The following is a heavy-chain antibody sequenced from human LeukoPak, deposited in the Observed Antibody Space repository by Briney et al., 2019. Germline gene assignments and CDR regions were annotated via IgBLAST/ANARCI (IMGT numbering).Heavy chain of an antibody. CDR2: ISGSGGST. J-gene: IGHJ4*02. CDR3: ARTNYYDSSFDY. V-gene: IGHV3-23*01. CDR1: GFTFSSYG. D-gene: IGHD3-22*01. Sequence: GGTLRLSCAASGFTFSSYGMRWVRQAPGKGLEWVSAISGSGGSTYYADSVKGRFTISRDNAKNTLYLQMNSLRAEGTAVYYCARTNYYDSSFDYWGQGTLVTVSS.